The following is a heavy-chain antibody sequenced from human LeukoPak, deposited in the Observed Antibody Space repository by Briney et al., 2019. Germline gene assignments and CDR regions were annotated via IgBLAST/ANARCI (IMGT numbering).Heavy chain of an antibody. D-gene: IGHD3-9*01. CDR1: GYTFTDYY. CDR3: AREKLRYFEKTGFDS. V-gene: IGHV1-2*02. CDR2: FNPNSGGS. J-gene: IGHJ5*01. Sequence: ASVKVSCKASGYTFTDYYIQWVRQAPGRGLEWMGWFNPNSGGSDYAQKFQGRVTMTGDTSINSGYMELSRLISDDTAVYYCAREKLRYFEKTGFDSWGQGTLVTVSS.